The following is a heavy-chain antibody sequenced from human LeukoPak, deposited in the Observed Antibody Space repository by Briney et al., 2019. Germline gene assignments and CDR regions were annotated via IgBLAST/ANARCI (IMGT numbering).Heavy chain of an antibody. J-gene: IGHJ4*02. CDR3: ARSPSRSGASGFDY. CDR2: IYYSGST. Sequence: SETLSLTCTVSGGSISSSSYYWGWIRQPPGKGLEWIGYIYYSGSTNYDPSLKSRVTISIDTSKNQFSLRLSSVTAADTAVYYCARSPSRSGASGFDYWGQGTLVTVSS. V-gene: IGHV4-61*05. CDR1: GGSISSSSYY. D-gene: IGHD3-10*01.